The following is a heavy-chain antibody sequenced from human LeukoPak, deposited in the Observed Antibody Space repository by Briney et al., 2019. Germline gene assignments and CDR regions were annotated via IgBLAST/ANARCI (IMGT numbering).Heavy chain of an antibody. D-gene: IGHD3-3*01. CDR3: TSPAHDFDLWSGYYSV. CDR1: GFTFSDSA. V-gene: IGHV3-73*01. Sequence: GGSLRPSCAASGFTFSDSAVHWVRQVSGKGLEWVGHIRSRPKNYATSYAASLKGGFTISRDDSKNTVYLQMNNLQTEDTAIYYCTSPAHDFDLWSGYYSVWGQGTLVTVSS. CDR2: IRSRPKNYAT. J-gene: IGHJ4*02.